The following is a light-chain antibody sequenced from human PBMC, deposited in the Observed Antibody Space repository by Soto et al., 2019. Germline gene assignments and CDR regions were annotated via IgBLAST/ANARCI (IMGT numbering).Light chain of an antibody. CDR3: QQYDNWPIP. V-gene: IGKV3-15*01. Sequence: ENGLTQSPGTLSLSTGERATLSCRASQSININLAWYHQKPGQAPRLLIYGASTRATGLPARFSGSGSGTEFTLIISSLQSEDSAVYYCQQYDNWPIPFGQGTIVDIK. CDR2: GAS. CDR1: QSININ. J-gene: IGKJ1*01.